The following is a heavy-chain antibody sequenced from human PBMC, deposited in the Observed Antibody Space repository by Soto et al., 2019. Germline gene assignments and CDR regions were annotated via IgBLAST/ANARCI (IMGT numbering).Heavy chain of an antibody. V-gene: IGHV1-18*01. J-gene: IGHJ4*02. CDR1: GYTFISYG. CDR3: ARAARPYGDCDY. D-gene: IGHD4-17*01. Sequence: QVHLVQSGGEVKKPGASVKVSCKDSGYTFISYGLTWVRQAPGQGLEWMGWISGYNRDTNHAQKFQGRVTMTRDTSTGAAYMELSSLTSDDTAVYYCARAARPYGDCDYWGQGTLGNVSS. CDR2: ISGYNRDT.